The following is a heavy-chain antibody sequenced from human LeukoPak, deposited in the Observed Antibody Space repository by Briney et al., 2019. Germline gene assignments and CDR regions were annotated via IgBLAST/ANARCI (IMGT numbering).Heavy chain of an antibody. J-gene: IGHJ6*02. CDR3: AGGQAGRHIVVVTATPYYYYGMDV. V-gene: IGHV4-59*12. CDR2: VYYSGST. D-gene: IGHD2-21*02. CDR1: GGSISSYS. Sequence: KPSETLSLTCTVSGGSISSYSWSWVRQPPGRGLEWIGYVYYSGSTTYNPSFKSRVTISLDTSKNQFSLKLSSVTAADTAVYYCAGGQAGRHIVVVTATPYYYYGMDVWGQGTTVTVSS.